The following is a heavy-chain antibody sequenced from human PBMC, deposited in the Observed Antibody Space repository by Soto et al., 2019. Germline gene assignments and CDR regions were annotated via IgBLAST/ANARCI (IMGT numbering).Heavy chain of an antibody. CDR1: GGSFSGYY. CDR3: ARVTGRYYYGMDV. V-gene: IGHV4-34*01. Sequence: QVQLEQWGAGLLKPSETLSLTCAVYGGSFSGYYWSWIRQPPGKGLEWIGEINHSGSTNYNPSLKSRVTISVDTSKNQFSLKLSSVTATDTAVYYCARVTGRYYYGMDVWGQGTPVTVSS. CDR2: INHSGST. J-gene: IGHJ6*02.